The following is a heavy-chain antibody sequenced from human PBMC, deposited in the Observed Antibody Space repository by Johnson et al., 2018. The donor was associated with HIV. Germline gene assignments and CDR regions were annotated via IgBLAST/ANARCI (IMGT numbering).Heavy chain of an antibody. J-gene: IGHJ3*02. CDR1: AFTFSSYW. D-gene: IGHD1-26*01. V-gene: IGHV3-7*05. CDR2: IKQDGSEK. Sequence: VQLVESGGGLVQPGGSLRLSCAASAFTFSSYWMSWVRQAPGKGLEWVANIKQDGSEKYYVASVKGRFTISRDNAKNSLYLQMNRLRAEDTAVYYCARDRDSIVGVPYAFDIWGQGTMVTVSS. CDR3: ARDRDSIVGVPYAFDI.